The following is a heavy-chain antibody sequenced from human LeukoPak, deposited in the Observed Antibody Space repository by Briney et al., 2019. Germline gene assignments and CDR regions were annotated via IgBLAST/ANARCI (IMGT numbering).Heavy chain of an antibody. D-gene: IGHD6-19*01. J-gene: IGHJ4*02. CDR2: ISGSGGST. Sequence: PGGSLRLSCAASGFTFSSYAMSWVRQAPGKGLEWVSAISGSGGSTYYADSVKGRFTISRDNSKNTLYLQMNSLRAEDTAVYYCAKDYSGYSSGWYPFDYWGQGTLVTVSS. CDR3: AKDYSGYSSGWYPFDY. CDR1: GFTFSSYA. V-gene: IGHV3-23*01.